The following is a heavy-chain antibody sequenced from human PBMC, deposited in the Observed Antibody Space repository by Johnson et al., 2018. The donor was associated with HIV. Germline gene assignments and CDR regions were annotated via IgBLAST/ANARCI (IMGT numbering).Heavy chain of an antibody. CDR3: AKDLFTEREDDVFDF. J-gene: IGHJ3*01. Sequence: QVQLVESGGGVVQPGRSLRLSCAASGFTFSSYGMHWVRQAPGKGLEWVAVIWYDGSNKYYADSVKGLFTISRDNSKNTLYLQMNSLRAEDTAVYYCAKDLFTEREDDVFDFWGQGTMVTVSS. CDR1: GFTFSSYG. D-gene: IGHD1-26*01. CDR2: IWYDGSNK. V-gene: IGHV3-33*06.